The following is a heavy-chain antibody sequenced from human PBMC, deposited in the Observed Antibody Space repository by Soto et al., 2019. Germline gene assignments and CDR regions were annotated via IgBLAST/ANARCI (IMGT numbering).Heavy chain of an antibody. CDR1: GFTFSSYS. Sequence: GSLRLSCAASGFTFSSYSMNWVRQAPGKGLEWVSSISSSSSYIYYADSVKGRFTISRDNAKNSLYLQMNSLRAEDTAVYYCARVSIAAAAPEDYWGQGTLVTVSS. CDR3: ARVSIAAAAPEDY. V-gene: IGHV3-21*01. D-gene: IGHD6-13*01. J-gene: IGHJ4*02. CDR2: ISSSSSYI.